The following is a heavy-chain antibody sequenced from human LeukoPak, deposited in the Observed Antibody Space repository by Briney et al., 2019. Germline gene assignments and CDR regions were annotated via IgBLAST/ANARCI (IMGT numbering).Heavy chain of an antibody. CDR3: AREGEYDFWSGYSSTHYYMDV. CDR1: GDSISSYY. J-gene: IGHJ6*03. CDR2: FYISGSV. V-gene: IGHV4-4*07. D-gene: IGHD3-3*01. Sequence: SETLSLTCTVSGDSISSYYWSWIRQPAGKRLEWIGRFYISGSVNYNPSLKSRVTMSVDTSKNQFFLKLSSVTAADTAVYYCAREGEYDFWSGYSSTHYYMDVWGKGTTVTVS.